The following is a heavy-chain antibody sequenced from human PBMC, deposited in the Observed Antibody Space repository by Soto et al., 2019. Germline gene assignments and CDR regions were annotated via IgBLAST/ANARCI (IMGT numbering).Heavy chain of an antibody. D-gene: IGHD6-19*01. CDR3: AREWDNKSEHSSGWYDDF. Sequence: QVQLVQSGAEVKKPGASVKVSCKASGYTFSSYGISWVRQAPGQGLEWMGWISGYSGHTYYAQKCQGRVTMTTATSTNTVYMELRSLRSDATAVDYCAREWDNKSEHSSGWYDDFWGQGTLVTVSS. CDR1: GYTFSSYG. CDR2: ISGYSGHT. V-gene: IGHV1-18*01. J-gene: IGHJ4*02.